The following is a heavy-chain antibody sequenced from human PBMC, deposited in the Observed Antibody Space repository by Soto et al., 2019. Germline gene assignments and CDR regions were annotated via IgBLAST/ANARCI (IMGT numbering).Heavy chain of an antibody. CDR2: IIPIFGTA. CDR3: ASRNYYDSSGQLAFDY. V-gene: IGHV1-69*13. Sequence: SVKVSCKASEGTFSSYAISWVRQAPGQGLEWMGGIIPIFGTANYAQKFQGRVTITADESTSTAYMELSSLRSEDTAVYYCASRNYYDSSGQLAFDYWGQGTLVTVSS. CDR1: EGTFSSYA. D-gene: IGHD3-22*01. J-gene: IGHJ4*02.